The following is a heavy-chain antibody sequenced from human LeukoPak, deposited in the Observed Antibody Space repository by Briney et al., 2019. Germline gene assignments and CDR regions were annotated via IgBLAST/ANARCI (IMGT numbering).Heavy chain of an antibody. J-gene: IGHJ4*02. D-gene: IGHD3-10*01. CDR1: GESFSGYS. CDR2: VNQSGST. V-gene: IGHV4-34*01. CDR3: ARGVYYGSGSYN. Sequence: SETLSLTCTVYGESFSGYSCTWIRQPPGKGLEWIAEVNQSGSTNYNPSLKSRVTISLDTSKNQFLLKLSSVTAADTAVYYCARGVYYGSGSYNWGQGTLVTVSS.